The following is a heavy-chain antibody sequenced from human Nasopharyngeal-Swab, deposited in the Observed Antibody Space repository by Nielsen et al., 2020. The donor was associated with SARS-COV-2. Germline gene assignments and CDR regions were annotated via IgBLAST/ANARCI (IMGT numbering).Heavy chain of an antibody. V-gene: IGHV1-3*01. D-gene: IGHD4-11*01. CDR3: ATGTGTVAFDF. Sequence: ASVKVSCKGSAYTFSVYPMHWVRQAPGQGLQGMGWLNGGNGDTKSSQEFEGRLSITRDASTSTAYMELSSLTSEDTAIYYCATGTGTVAFDFWGQGTLLSVSS. CDR2: LNGGNGDT. J-gene: IGHJ4*02. CDR1: AYTFSVYP.